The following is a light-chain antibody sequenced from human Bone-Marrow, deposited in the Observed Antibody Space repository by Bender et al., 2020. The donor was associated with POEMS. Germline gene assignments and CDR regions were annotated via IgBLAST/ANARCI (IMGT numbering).Light chain of an antibody. CDR2: EVR. Sequence: QSALTQPASVSGSPGQSITISCTGTSSDVGGYNQVSWYQQHPGKAPKLLIYEVRKRPSGVSNRFSGSKSDNTASLTISGLQAEDEADFYCCSYADNSVWVFGGGTKLTVL. J-gene: IGLJ3*02. CDR3: CSYADNSVWV. CDR1: SSDVGGYNQ. V-gene: IGLV2-23*02.